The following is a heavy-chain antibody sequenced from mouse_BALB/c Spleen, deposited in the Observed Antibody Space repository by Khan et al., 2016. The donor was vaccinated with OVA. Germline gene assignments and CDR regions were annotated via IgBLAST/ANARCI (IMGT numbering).Heavy chain of an antibody. V-gene: IGHV1S137*01. CDR1: GYTFTDYS. CDR2: ISTDSVNT. Sequence: QVQLKESGPELVRPGVSVKISCKGSGYTFTDYSMHWVKQSHAKSLEWIGVISTDSVNTNYNQKFKGKATLTVDKSSSTAYMELDIMTSEDSAIYSYAIRDYFDNWGQGTTLTVSS. J-gene: IGHJ2*01. CDR3: AIRDYFDN.